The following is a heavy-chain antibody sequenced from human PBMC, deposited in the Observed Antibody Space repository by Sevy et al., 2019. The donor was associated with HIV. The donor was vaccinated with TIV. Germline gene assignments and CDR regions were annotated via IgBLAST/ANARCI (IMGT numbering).Heavy chain of an antibody. CDR2: ISYDGSNK. V-gene: IGHV3-30*18. D-gene: IGHD1-26*01. J-gene: IGHJ6*02. CDR1: GFTFSSYG. Sequence: GGSVRLSCAASGFTFSSYGMHWVRQAPGKGLEWVAVISYDGSNKYYADSVKGRFTISRDNSKNTLYLQMNSLRAEDTAVYYCAKDRSGSSPTYYYYYGMDVWGQGTTVTVS. CDR3: AKDRSGSSPTYYYYYGMDV.